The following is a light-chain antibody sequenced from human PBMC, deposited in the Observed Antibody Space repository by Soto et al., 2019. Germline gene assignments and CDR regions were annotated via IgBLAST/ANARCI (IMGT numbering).Light chain of an antibody. Sequence: EIVMTQSPATLCLSPGERATLSCRASQSISGKLAWYQHRPGQAPRLLIYDASIRATGIPARFRGSGSGTVFTLNISSLQSEDFALYYWQQYNNWPPWTFGQGTKVEIK. CDR1: QSISGK. J-gene: IGKJ1*01. V-gene: IGKV3-15*01. CDR2: DAS. CDR3: QQYNNWPPWT.